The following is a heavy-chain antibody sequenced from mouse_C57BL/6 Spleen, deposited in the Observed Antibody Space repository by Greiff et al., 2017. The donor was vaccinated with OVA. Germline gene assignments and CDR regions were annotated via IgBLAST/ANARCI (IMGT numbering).Heavy chain of an antibody. Sequence: QVTLKESGPGLVAPSQSLSITCTVSGFSLTSYGVDWVRQSPGKGLEWLGVIWGVGSTNYNSALKSRLSISKDNSKSQVFLKMNSLQTDDTAMYYCASFYGSSYGGWFAYWGQGTLVTVSA. CDR3: ASFYGSSYGGWFAY. D-gene: IGHD1-1*01. CDR2: IWGVGST. V-gene: IGHV2-6*01. J-gene: IGHJ3*01. CDR1: GFSLTSYG.